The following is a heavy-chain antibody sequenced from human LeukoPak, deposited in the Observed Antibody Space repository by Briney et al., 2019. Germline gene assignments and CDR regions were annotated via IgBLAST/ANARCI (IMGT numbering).Heavy chain of an antibody. CDR2: IYYSGST. D-gene: IGHD2-2*03. CDR1: GGFISSNTYY. V-gene: IGHV4-39*07. CDR3: ARLLRVGYCSTTTCNWFDP. Sequence: SETLSLTCTVSGGFISSNTYYWGWIRQPPGKGLEWIGSIYYSGSTYYSPSLKSRVTISVDTSKNQFSLKLSSVTAADTAVYYCARLLRVGYCSTTTCNWFDPWGQGTLVTVSS. J-gene: IGHJ5*02.